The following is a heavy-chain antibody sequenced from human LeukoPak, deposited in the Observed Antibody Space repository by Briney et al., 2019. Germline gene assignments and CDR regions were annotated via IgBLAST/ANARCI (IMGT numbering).Heavy chain of an antibody. CDR1: VFTFSSYG. J-gene: IGHJ6*02. CDR3: AKDGSLYYGMDV. Sequence: GGSLRLSCAASVFTFSSYGMHCVRQAPGKGREWVAFIRYGGSNKYYAACVKGRFTISRDNYKNTLYLQMNSLRDEDTAVYYCAKDGSLYYGMDVWGQGTTVTVSS. V-gene: IGHV3-30*02. CDR2: IRYGGSNK.